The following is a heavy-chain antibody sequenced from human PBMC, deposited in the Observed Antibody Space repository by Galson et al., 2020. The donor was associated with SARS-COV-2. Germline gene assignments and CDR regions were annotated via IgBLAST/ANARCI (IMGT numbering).Heavy chain of an antibody. J-gene: IGHJ5*02. V-gene: IGHV1-2*02. CDR2: IIPNSGRT. D-gene: IGHD4-4*01. CDR1: GYIFTNYY. Sequence: ASVKVSCKASGYIFTNYYMHWVRQAPGQGLEWMGWIIPNSGRTNYAQRFQGRVTMTTDTSISTAYMDLSRLRSDDTAVYYCARDLGSLYTDYLGLWGQGTLVTVSP. CDR3: ARDLGSLYTDYLGL.